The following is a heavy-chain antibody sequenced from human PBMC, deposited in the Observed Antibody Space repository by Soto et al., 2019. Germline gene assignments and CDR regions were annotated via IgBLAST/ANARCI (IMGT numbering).Heavy chain of an antibody. Sequence: PGGSLRLSCAASGFTFSSYWMSWVRQAPGKGLEWVANIKQDGSETYYVDSLKGRFSISRDNAKNSLYLQMNSLRAEDTAVYYCARGTYSSGWYPDYFDYWGQGTPVTVS. J-gene: IGHJ4*02. CDR3: ARGTYSSGWYPDYFDY. CDR1: GFTFSSYW. D-gene: IGHD6-19*01. CDR2: IKQDGSET. V-gene: IGHV3-7*03.